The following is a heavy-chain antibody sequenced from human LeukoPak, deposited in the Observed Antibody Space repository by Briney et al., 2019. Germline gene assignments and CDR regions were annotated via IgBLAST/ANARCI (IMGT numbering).Heavy chain of an antibody. CDR2: IYGGGNT. J-gene: IGHJ5*02. Sequence: GGSLRLSCAASGFSVSSNYMNWVRQAPGKGLEWVSVIYGGGNTYYEGSVKGRFTISRDNSKNTVFLQMSSLRVEDTAVYYCAREGRSGSYYWFDPWGQGTLVTVSS. V-gene: IGHV3-66*01. CDR3: AREGRSGSYYWFDP. CDR1: GFSVSSNY. D-gene: IGHD3-10*01.